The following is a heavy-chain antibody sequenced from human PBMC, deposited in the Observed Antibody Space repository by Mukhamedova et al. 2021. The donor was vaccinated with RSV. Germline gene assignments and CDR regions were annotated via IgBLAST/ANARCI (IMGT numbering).Heavy chain of an antibody. CDR2: ISSSSSTI. J-gene: IGHJ4*02. V-gene: IGHV3-48*04. D-gene: IGHD4-17*01. CDR3: AREAPEDYGWSDY. Sequence: QSTWGGLEWVSYISSSSSTIYYADSVKGRFTISRDNAKNSLYLQMNSLRAEDTAVYYCAREAPEDYGWSDYWGQGTLVTVSS.